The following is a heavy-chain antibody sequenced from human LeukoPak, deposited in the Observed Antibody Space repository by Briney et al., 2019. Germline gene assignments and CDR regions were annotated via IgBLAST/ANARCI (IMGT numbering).Heavy chain of an antibody. CDR1: GFSFISYW. CDR3: ARGLRGGPSGGGLDY. Sequence: GESLQIYCNGSGFSFISYWITWVRQMPGEGLEWMGRIDPSDSYTTYSPSFKGHVTISVDKSIITAYLQWSSLKASDNAMYYCARGLRGGPSGGGLDYWGQGTLVTVSS. V-gene: IGHV5-10-1*01. J-gene: IGHJ4*02. CDR2: IDPSDSYT. D-gene: IGHD2-15*01.